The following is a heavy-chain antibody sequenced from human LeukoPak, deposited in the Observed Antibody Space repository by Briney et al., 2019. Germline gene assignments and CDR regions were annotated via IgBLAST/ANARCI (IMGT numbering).Heavy chain of an antibody. CDR2: LYTSGNT. CDR3: AGMVSFQTNFDS. J-gene: IGHJ4*02. D-gene: IGHD4/OR15-4a*01. CDR1: GGSINSYY. V-gene: IGHV4-4*07. Sequence: SETLSLTCTVSGGSINSYYLSWIRQPAGKGLEWVGRLYTSGNTNYNPSLRSRITMSVDTSKNQFSLKLASVTAADTAVYYCAGMVSFQTNFDSWGQGTLVTVSS.